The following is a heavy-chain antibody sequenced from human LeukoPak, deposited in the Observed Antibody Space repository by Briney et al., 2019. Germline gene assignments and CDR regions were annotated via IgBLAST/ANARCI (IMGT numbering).Heavy chain of an antibody. J-gene: IGHJ4*02. D-gene: IGHD5-12*01. V-gene: IGHV1-2*02. CDR2: INPNSGDT. CDR1: VYTFTGYY. Sequence: GASVNDSCKASVYTFTGYYMNGVGQARRQGVYWVGCINPNSGDTNYAQKFQGRVTMTTDTSIRTAYMELSWLRSDDTAVYYCARDSGLGYSDYDLAWWGQGTLVTVSS. CDR3: ARDSGLGYSDYDLAW.